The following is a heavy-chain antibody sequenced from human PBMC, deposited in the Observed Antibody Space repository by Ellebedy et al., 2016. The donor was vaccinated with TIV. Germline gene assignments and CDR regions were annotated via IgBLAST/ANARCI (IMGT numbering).Heavy chain of an antibody. Sequence: GESLKISCAASGFSFSNYCMSWVRQAPGKGLECVANIKQDGIEKYYVDSVKGRFTISRDNAKNSLYLQMDSLRAEDTAVYYCSSINEGDVDKWGQGTLVTVSS. J-gene: IGHJ4*02. V-gene: IGHV3-7*01. CDR1: GFSFSNYC. D-gene: IGHD2-8*01. CDR3: SSINEGDVDK. CDR2: IKQDGIEK.